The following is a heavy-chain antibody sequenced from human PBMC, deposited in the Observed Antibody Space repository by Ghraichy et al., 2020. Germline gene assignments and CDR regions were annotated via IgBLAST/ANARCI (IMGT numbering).Heavy chain of an antibody. CDR2: ISGSGGST. V-gene: IGHV3-23*01. CDR3: AKGFRGYCSSTSCYVLDY. CDR1: GFTFSSYA. J-gene: IGHJ4*02. D-gene: IGHD2-2*01. Sequence: GESLNISCAASGFTFSSYAMSWVRQAPGKGLEWVSAISGSGGSTYYADSVKGRFTISRDNSKNTLYLQMNSLRAEDTAVYYCAKGFRGYCSSTSCYVLDYWGQGTLVTVSS.